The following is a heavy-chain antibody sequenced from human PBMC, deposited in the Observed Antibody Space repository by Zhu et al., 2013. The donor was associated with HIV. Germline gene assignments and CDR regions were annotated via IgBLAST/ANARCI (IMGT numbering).Heavy chain of an antibody. CDR2: IYSTGST. CDR1: GGSFRNYH. Sequence: QVQLKEWAQGLVKTSETLSLSCTVSGGSFRNYHWSWIRQPAGKGLEWIGRIYSTGSTEYNPSLRSRVTMSLDTSKNQFFLRLTSVTAADTAVYYCVRGGQELVRGDWFDPWGQGTLVTVSS. CDR3: VRGGQELVRGDWFDP. D-gene: IGHD6-13*01. V-gene: IGHV4-4*07. J-gene: IGHJ5*02.